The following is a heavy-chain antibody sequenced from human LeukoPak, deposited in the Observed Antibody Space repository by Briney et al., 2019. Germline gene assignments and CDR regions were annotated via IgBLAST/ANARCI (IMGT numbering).Heavy chain of an antibody. J-gene: IGHJ5*02. Sequence: PGGSLRLSCAASGFPFNNCWMHWVRHAPGKGLVWVSSINTDGRTTRYAASVQGRFTISRDNAKNTLYLQMNSLRDDDTAVYYCARAGASGWYAAGWFDPWGQGTLVTVSS. CDR2: INTDGRTT. D-gene: IGHD6-19*01. V-gene: IGHV3-74*01. CDR3: ARAGASGWYAAGWFDP. CDR1: GFPFNNCW.